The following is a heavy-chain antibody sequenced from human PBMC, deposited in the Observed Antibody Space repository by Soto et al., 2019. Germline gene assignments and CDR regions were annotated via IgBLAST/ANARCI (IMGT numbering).Heavy chain of an antibody. V-gene: IGHV3-15*01. CDR1: GFTFSNAW. CDR2: IKSKTDGGTT. Sequence: PGGSLRLSCAASGFTFSNAWMSWVRQAPGKGLEWVGRIKSKTDGGTTDYAAPVKGRFTISRDDSKNTLYLQMNSLKTEDTAVYYCTTKWYSSGWYSSYYYYGMDVWGQGTTVTVSS. D-gene: IGHD6-19*01. J-gene: IGHJ6*02. CDR3: TTKWYSSGWYSSYYYYGMDV.